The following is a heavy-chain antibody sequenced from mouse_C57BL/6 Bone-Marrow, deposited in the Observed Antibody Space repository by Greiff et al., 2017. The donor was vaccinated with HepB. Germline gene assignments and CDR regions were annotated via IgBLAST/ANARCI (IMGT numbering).Heavy chain of an antibody. CDR2: INSDGGST. CDR3: ARRGLYYYAMDY. V-gene: IGHV5-2*01. CDR1: EYEFPSHD. J-gene: IGHJ4*01. Sequence: EVQLVESGGGLVQPGESLKLSCESNEYEFPSHDMSWVRKTPEKRLELVAAINSDGGSTYYPDSVKGRFTISRDNAKNTLYLQMSSLKSEDTAMYYCARRGLYYYAMDYWGQGTSVTVSS. D-gene: IGHD3-1*01.